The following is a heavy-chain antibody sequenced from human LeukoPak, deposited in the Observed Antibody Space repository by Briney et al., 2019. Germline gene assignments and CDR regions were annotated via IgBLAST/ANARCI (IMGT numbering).Heavy chain of an antibody. J-gene: IGHJ4*02. D-gene: IGHD3-22*01. Sequence: GASVKVSCKASGHTFTGYCMHWVRQAPGQGLEWMGWINPNSGGTNYAQKFQGRVTMTRDTSISTAYMELSRLRSDDTAVYYCARGYRGYSYYFDYWGQGTLVTVSS. V-gene: IGHV1-2*02. CDR1: GHTFTGYC. CDR3: ARGYRGYSYYFDY. CDR2: INPNSGGT.